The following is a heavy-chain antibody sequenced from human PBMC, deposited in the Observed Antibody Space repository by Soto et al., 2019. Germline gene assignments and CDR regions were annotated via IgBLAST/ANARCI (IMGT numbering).Heavy chain of an antibody. CDR1: GGSISGFY. V-gene: IGHV4-59*01. Sequence: QVQLQESGPGLVKPSETLSLTCTVSGGSISGFYWSWIRQPPGKGLEWIGYVNDRGNTNYNPSLQSRVTISVDTSKNQFSLKLSSVTAANTAVDYCARDFPTAGYGSGWYDYWGQGTLVTVSS. J-gene: IGHJ4*02. CDR3: ARDFPTAGYGSGWYDY. CDR2: VNDRGNT. D-gene: IGHD6-19*01.